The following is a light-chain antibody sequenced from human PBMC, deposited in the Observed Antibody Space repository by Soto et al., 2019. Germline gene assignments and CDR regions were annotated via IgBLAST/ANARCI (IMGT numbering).Light chain of an antibody. CDR1: QNIRSR. CDR3: QHYNSYSEA. CDR2: DAS. Sequence: DFTMSQSPSTPSAYEGDRDTIHCRASQNIRSRLAWFQQKPGKAPKLLIYDASSLESGVPQRFSGSGSGTEFTLTISSLQTDDFTTYYCQHYNSYSEAFGQGTKVDIK. J-gene: IGKJ1*01. V-gene: IGKV1-5*01.